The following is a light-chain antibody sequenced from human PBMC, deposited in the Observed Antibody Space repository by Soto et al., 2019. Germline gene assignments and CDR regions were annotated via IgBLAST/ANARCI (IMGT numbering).Light chain of an antibody. Sequence: EVVLTQSPGTLSLSPGERATLSCRASQNLNHNYFAWYQQKPGQGPRLLIYGISTRAAGIPDRFSGSGSGRVFTVTISRLEPEDFAVYYCQQYCTFPCTFGRGTKLDIK. J-gene: IGKJ3*01. V-gene: IGKV3-20*01. CDR1: QNLNHNY. CDR3: QQYCTFPCT. CDR2: GIS.